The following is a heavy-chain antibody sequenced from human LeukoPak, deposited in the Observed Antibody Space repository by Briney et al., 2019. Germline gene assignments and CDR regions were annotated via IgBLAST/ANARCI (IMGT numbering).Heavy chain of an antibody. J-gene: IGHJ4*02. CDR3: AATRAYYDILTGYYTDYFDY. CDR2: IYYSGST. D-gene: IGHD3-9*01. V-gene: IGHV4-59*01. CDR1: GGSISSYY. Sequence: SETLSLTCTVSGGSISSYYWSWIRQPLGKGLEWIGYIYYSGSTNYNPSLKSRVTISVDTSKNQFSLKLSSVTAADTAVYYCAATRAYYDILTGYYTDYFDYWGQGTLVTVSS.